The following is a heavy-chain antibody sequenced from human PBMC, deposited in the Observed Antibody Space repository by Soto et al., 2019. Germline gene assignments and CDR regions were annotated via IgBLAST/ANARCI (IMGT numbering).Heavy chain of an antibody. Sequence: SDTLSLTCAVSGGSLSSSNWWRWGRQPPGKGLEWIGEIYHSGSTNYNPSLKSRVTISVDKSKNQFSLKLSSVTAADTAVYYCARCIAAVGPIDYWGQGTLVTVSS. CDR2: IYHSGST. V-gene: IGHV4-4*02. CDR1: GGSLSSSNW. CDR3: ARCIAAVGPIDY. J-gene: IGHJ4*02. D-gene: IGHD6-13*01.